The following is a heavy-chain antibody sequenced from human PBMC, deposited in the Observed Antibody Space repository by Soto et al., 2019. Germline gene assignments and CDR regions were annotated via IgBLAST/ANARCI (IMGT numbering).Heavy chain of an antibody. CDR1: GGTFSSYA. CDR2: IIPIFGTA. CDR3: ARDPKWELRGGYYYYYGMDV. D-gene: IGHD1-26*01. J-gene: IGHJ6*02. Sequence: FQLLQSGAEVKKPGSSVKVSCKASGGTFSSYAISGVRQAPGQGLGGMGGIIPIFGTANYAQKSQGRVTITADESTSTAYMELSSLRSEDTAVYYCARDPKWELRGGYYYYYGMDVWGQGTTVTVSS. V-gene: IGHV1-69*12.